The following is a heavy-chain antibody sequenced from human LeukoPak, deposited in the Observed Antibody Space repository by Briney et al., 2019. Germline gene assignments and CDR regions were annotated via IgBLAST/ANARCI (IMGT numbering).Heavy chain of an antibody. CDR2: IYPGDSDT. J-gene: IGHJ6*02. Sequence: GESLKISCDGSFTCFTCYWNGVLRQMPGKGLEWMGIIYPGDSDTRYSPSFQGQVTISADKSISTVHRQWSRLNVSENDMYYCRRLTWVWVLQNFVYYGMDVWAQGTTVTVSS. CDR1: FTCFTCYW. CDR3: RRLTWVWVLQNFVYYGMDV. D-gene: IGHD3-16*01. V-gene: IGHV5-51*01.